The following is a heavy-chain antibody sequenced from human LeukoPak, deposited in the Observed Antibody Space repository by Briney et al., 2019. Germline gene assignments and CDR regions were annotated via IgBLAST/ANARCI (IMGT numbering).Heavy chain of an antibody. D-gene: IGHD2-2*01. J-gene: IGHJ6*02. Sequence: GGSLRFSCAASGFTFSTYWMNWVRQAPGKGLEWVANIKQDGSEKYYVDSVKGRFTISRDNAKSSLYLQMTGLRAEDTAVYYCARGPAAPYYYYYGMDVWGQGTTVTVSS. CDR1: GFTFSTYW. CDR2: IKQDGSEK. CDR3: ARGPAAPYYYYYGMDV. V-gene: IGHV3-7*01.